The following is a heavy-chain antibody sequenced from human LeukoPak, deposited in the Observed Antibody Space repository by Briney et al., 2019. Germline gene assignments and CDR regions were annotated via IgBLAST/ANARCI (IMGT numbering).Heavy chain of an antibody. Sequence: PSETLSLTCTVSGGSISSYYWSWIRQPPGKGLEWIGYIYYSGSTYYNPSLRSRVTISVDTSKNQFSLKLSSVTAADTAVYYCARVSVAARPGYWGQGTLVTVSS. CDR1: GGSISSYY. CDR2: IYYSGST. D-gene: IGHD6-6*01. CDR3: ARVSVAARPGY. V-gene: IGHV4-59*01. J-gene: IGHJ4*02.